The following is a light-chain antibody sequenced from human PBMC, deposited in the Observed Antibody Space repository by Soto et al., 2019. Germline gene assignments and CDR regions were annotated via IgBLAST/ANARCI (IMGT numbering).Light chain of an antibody. J-gene: IGLJ2*01. CDR3: SSYAGSYTLV. CDR2: DVS. Sequence: QSALTQPRSVSGSPGHSVTISCTGTSNDVGGYNFVSWYQQHPGKVPKLFIYDVSRRPSGVPDRFSGSKSGNTASLTISGLQAEDEADYYCSSYAGSYTLVFGGGTKLTVL. CDR1: SNDVGGYNF. V-gene: IGLV2-11*01.